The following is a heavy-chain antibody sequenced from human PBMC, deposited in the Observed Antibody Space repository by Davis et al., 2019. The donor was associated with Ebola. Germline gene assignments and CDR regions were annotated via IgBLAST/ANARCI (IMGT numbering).Heavy chain of an antibody. CDR2: IKEDRSER. J-gene: IGHJ6*02. D-gene: IGHD3-3*02. CDR1: GFTFSNYW. Sequence: GESLKISCAASGFTFSNYWMSWVRQAPGKGLEWVANIKEDRSERYYVDSVKGRFTISRDNAKNLLYLRMNGLRAEDTGVYYCTRMALNYYYSGMDVWGQGTTATVSS. CDR3: TRMALNYYYSGMDV. V-gene: IGHV3-7*01.